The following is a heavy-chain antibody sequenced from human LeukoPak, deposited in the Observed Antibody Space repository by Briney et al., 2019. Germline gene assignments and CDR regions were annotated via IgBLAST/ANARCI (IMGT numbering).Heavy chain of an antibody. Sequence: PGGSLRLSCAASGFTFDDYAMHWVRQAPGKGLEWVSGISWNSGSIGYADSVKGRFTISRDNAKNSLYLQMNSLRAEDTALYYYAKESGAPPYQIVGATRDSAFDIWGQGTMVTVSS. D-gene: IGHD1-26*01. CDR1: GFTFDDYA. CDR2: ISWNSGSI. CDR3: AKESGAPPYQIVGATRDSAFDI. V-gene: IGHV3-9*01. J-gene: IGHJ3*02.